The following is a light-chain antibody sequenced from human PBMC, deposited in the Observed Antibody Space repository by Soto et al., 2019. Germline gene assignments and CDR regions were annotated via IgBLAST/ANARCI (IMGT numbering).Light chain of an antibody. Sequence: DIVMTQSPLSLPVTPGEPASISCRSSQSLLHSNGYNYLDWYLQKPGQSPQLLIYLGSNRASGVPGRVSGSGSGTDFTLKISRVEAEDVGVYYCMQALQTPLTFGGGTKVEIK. CDR2: LGS. V-gene: IGKV2-28*01. J-gene: IGKJ4*01. CDR1: QSLLHSNGYNY. CDR3: MQALQTPLT.